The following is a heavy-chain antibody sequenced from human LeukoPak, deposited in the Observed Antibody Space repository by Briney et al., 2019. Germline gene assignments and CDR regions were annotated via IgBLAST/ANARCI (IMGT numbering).Heavy chain of an antibody. CDR1: GGSISSTTYY. CDR3: ARDLGTSIAAAAPGY. Sequence: SETLSLTCTVSGGSISSTTYYWGWIRQPPGKGLEWIGSIYYSGSTYYNPSLKSRVTISVDTSKNQFSLKLSSVTAADTAVYYCARDLGTSIAAAAPGYWGQGTLVTVSS. J-gene: IGHJ4*02. D-gene: IGHD6-13*01. CDR2: IYYSGST. V-gene: IGHV4-39*07.